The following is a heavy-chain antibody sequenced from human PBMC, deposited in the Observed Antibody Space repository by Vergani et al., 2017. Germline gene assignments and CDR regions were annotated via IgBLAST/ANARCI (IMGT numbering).Heavy chain of an antibody. Sequence: VQLVESGGGVVQPGRSLRLSCAASGFTFSSYSMNWVRQAPGKGLEWVSYISSSSSTIYYADSVKGRFTISRDNAKNSLYLQMNSLRAEDTAVYYCASGGPKWELLFDYWGQGTLVTVSS. CDR2: ISSSSSTI. V-gene: IGHV3-48*04. J-gene: IGHJ4*02. CDR3: ASGGPKWELLFDY. CDR1: GFTFSSYS. D-gene: IGHD1-26*01.